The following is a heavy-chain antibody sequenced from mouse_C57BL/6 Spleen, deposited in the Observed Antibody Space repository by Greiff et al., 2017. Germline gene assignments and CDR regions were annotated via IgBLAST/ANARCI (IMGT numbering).Heavy chain of an antibody. D-gene: IGHD2-2*01. CDR2: SRTKANDYTT. J-gene: IGHJ1*03. CDR3: ARDAGYLDWYFDV. CDR1: GFTFSDFY. Sequence: DVKLVESGGGLVQSGRSLRLSCATSGFTFSDFYMEWVRQAPGKGLEWIAASRTKANDYTTEYSASVKGRFIVSRDTSQSILYLQMNALRAEDTAIYYCARDAGYLDWYFDVWGTGATVT. V-gene: IGHV7-1*01.